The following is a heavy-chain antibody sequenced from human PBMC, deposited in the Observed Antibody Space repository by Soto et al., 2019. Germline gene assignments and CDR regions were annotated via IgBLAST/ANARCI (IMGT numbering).Heavy chain of an antibody. D-gene: IGHD3-10*01. CDR2: ISPMFGAA. CDR3: ARELQVHTPGFVY. J-gene: IGHJ4*02. Sequence: QVQLVQSGAEMKKPGSSVKVSCQSSGGTFNTYAMNWVRQAPGQGPEWMGDISPMFGAANYAPKFQSRVTITADESTGTSYMKSRTLTSEGTPLYSCARELQVHTPGFVYWGQGTLVTVSS. CDR1: GGTFNTYA. V-gene: IGHV1-69*19.